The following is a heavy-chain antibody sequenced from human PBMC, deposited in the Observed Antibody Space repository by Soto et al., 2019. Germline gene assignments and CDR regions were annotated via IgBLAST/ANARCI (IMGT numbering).Heavy chain of an antibody. V-gene: IGHV1-69*02. CDR3: ASVESMDV. Sequence: QVQLVQSGAEVKKPGSSVKVSCKASGGTFSSYTISWVRQAPGQGLEWMGRIIPILGIANYAQKFQGRVTXTADKSTSTAYMELSSLRSEATAVYYCASVESMDVWGQGTTVTVSS. J-gene: IGHJ6*02. CDR1: GGTFSSYT. D-gene: IGHD2-15*01. CDR2: IIPILGIA.